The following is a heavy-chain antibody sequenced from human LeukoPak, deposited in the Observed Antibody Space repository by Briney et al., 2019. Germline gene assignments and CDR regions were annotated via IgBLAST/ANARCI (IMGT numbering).Heavy chain of an antibody. D-gene: IGHD3-22*01. CDR3: AREPRYYDSSGYPDY. V-gene: IGHV1-18*01. J-gene: IGHJ4*02. Sequence: ASVKVSCKASGYTFTSYGISWVRQAPGQGLEWMGWISAYNGNTNYAQKLQGRVTMTTDTSTSTAYMELRSLRSDDTAVYYWAREPRYYDSSGYPDYWGQGTLVTVSS. CDR1: GYTFTSYG. CDR2: ISAYNGNT.